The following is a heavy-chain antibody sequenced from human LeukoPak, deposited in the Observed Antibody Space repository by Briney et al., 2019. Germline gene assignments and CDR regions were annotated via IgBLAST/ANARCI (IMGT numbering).Heavy chain of an antibody. CDR2: IYWNDDK. CDR3: AHSLRFLEWLPPTNYFDY. CDR1: GFSLSTSGVG. V-gene: IGHV2-5*01. D-gene: IGHD3-3*01. Sequence: SGPTLVKPTQTLTLTCTFSGFSLSTSGVGVGWIRQPPGKALEWLALIYWNDDKRYSPSLKSRLTITKDTSKSQVVLTMTNMDPVDTATYYCAHSLRFLEWLPPTNYFDYWGQGTLVTVSS. J-gene: IGHJ4*02.